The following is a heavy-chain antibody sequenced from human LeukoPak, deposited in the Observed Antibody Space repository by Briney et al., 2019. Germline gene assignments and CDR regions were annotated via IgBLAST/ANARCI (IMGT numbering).Heavy chain of an antibody. CDR2: IYSGGST. J-gene: IGHJ3*02. V-gene: IGHV3-66*01. Sequence: PGGSLRLSCAASGFTFSSYSINWVRQAPGKGLEWVSVIYSGGSTYYADSVKGRFTISRDNAKNSLYLQMNSLRAEDTAVYYCARAYSSSWYPVPHDAFDIWGQGTMVTVSS. CDR1: GFTFSSYS. CDR3: ARAYSSSWYPVPHDAFDI. D-gene: IGHD6-13*01.